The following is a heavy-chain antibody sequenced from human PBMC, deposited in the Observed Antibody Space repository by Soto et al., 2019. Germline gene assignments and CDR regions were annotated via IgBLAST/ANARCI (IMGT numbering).Heavy chain of an antibody. CDR2: ISYDGSNK. CDR1: GFTFSSYA. D-gene: IGHD3-22*01. J-gene: IGHJ4*02. V-gene: IGHV3-30-3*01. CDR3: AKAVPISLRFPYYYDSSGYYDY. Sequence: PGGSLRLSCAASGFTFSSYAMHWVRQAPGKGLEWVAVISYDGSNKYYADSVKGRFTISRDNSKNTLYLQMNSLRAEDTAVYYCAKAVPISLRFPYYYDSSGYYDYWGQGTLVTVSS.